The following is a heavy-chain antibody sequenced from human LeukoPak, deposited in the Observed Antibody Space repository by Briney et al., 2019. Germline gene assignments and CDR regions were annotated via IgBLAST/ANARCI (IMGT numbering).Heavy chain of an antibody. D-gene: IGHD3-10*01. CDR3: ARSLLWFGELFYGMDV. CDR2: IYASGST. J-gene: IGHJ6*02. V-gene: IGHV4-4*07. CDR1: DGSINSYF. Sequence: SETLSLTCTVSDGSINSYFWSWIRQPAGKGLEYIGRIYASGSTNYNPSLKSRVTISVDTSKNQFSLKLSSVTAADTAVYYCARSLLWFGELFYGMDVWGQGTTVTVSS.